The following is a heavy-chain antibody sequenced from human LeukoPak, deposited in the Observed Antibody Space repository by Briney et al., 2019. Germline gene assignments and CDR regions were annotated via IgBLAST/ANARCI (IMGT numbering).Heavy chain of an antibody. CDR1: GFTFSSYS. Sequence: PGGFLRLSCAASGFTFSSYSMNWFRQAPGKGLEWVSSMSNSGSYIYYAESVQGRFTISRDNAKNSLFLQMNSLRDEDTAVYYCARDRDNGMDVWGKGTTVTVSS. J-gene: IGHJ6*04. CDR3: ARDRDNGMDV. CDR2: MSNSGSYI. V-gene: IGHV3-21*01. D-gene: IGHD2-15*01.